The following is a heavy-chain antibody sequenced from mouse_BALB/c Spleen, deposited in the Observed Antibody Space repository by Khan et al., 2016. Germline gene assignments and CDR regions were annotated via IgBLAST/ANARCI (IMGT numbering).Heavy chain of an antibody. CDR1: GYAFTNYL. J-gene: IGHJ3*01. CDR3: ARYGNCEAWLAY. CDR2: INPGSSGT. V-gene: IGHV1-54*01. Sequence: QVQLQQSGAELVRPGTSVKVSCKASGYAFTNYLIEWVKQRPGQGLEWIGVINPGSSGTNYTEKFKGKATLTADKSSSTAYLQLSSLTSDDSAVYFCARYGNCEAWLAYWDQGTLVTVAT. D-gene: IGHD2-1*01.